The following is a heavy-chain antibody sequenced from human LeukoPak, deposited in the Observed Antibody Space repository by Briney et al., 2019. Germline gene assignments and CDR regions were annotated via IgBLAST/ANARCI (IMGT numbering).Heavy chain of an antibody. CDR3: ARGGQRWLDP. V-gene: IGHV3-7*04. CDR2: IGEDGSEK. J-gene: IGHJ5*02. CDR1: GFTLSNYW. D-gene: IGHD2-2*01. Sequence: GGSLRLSCATSGFTLSNYWMNWVRQAPGKGLEWVANIGEDGSEKYYVESVKGRFTISRDNAKNSVDLQMNSLRGEDTAVYYCARGGQRWLDPWGQGTPVTVAS.